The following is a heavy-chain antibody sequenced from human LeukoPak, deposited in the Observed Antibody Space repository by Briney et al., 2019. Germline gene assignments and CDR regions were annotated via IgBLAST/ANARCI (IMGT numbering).Heavy chain of an antibody. CDR2: IYHSGST. V-gene: IGHV4-38-2*01. Sequence: KPSDTLSLTCVVSRYSINSGYYWGWIRQPPGKGLEWIGSIYHSGSTCYNPSLKSRVTISVDTSKNQFSLKLTSVTAADTAVYYCARVNNYYGTSAYYYEGAFDIWGQGTMVTVSS. J-gene: IGHJ3*02. D-gene: IGHD3-22*01. CDR1: RYSINSGYY. CDR3: ARVNNYYGTSAYYYEGAFDI.